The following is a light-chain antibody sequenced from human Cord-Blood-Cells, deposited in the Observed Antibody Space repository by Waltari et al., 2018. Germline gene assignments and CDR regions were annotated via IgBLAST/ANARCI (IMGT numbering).Light chain of an antibody. V-gene: IGKV3-20*01. CDR2: GAS. CDR3: QQYGSSPT. J-gene: IGKJ1*01. CDR1: QSASSSY. Sequence: VLPQSLGPLPLSPAEQATLSCRASQSASSSYLAWSQQKPGQAPRLLIYGASSRATGIPDRFSGSGSGTDFTLTISRLEPEDFAVYYCQQYGSSPTFGQGTKVEIK.